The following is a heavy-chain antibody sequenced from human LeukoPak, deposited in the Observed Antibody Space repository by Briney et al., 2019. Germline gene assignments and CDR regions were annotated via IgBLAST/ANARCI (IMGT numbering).Heavy chain of an antibody. D-gene: IGHD1-26*01. V-gene: IGHV3-53*01. CDR2: IYSGGST. J-gene: IGHJ4*02. CDR3: ARDLGGVSDY. Sequence: GGSLRLSCAASGFTVSSKYMSWVRQAPGKGLEWVSVIYSGGSTYYADSVKGRFTISRDNSKNTLYLQMNSLKAEDTAVYYCARDLGGVSDYWGQGTLVTVSS. CDR1: GFTVSSKY.